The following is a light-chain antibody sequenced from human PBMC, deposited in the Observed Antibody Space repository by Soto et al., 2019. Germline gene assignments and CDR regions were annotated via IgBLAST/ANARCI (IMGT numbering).Light chain of an antibody. CDR2: SDG. Sequence: SYELTQPPSVSVAPGKTAEISCEGDNIGSQIVHWYQKKPGQAPVVVMFSDGDRPSGIPERFSGDNSGDAATLTVTTVEAGDEADYFCQVWDSDSDRPVFGGGTKLTVL. CDR1: NIGSQI. V-gene: IGLV3-21*04. J-gene: IGLJ2*01. CDR3: QVWDSDSDRPV.